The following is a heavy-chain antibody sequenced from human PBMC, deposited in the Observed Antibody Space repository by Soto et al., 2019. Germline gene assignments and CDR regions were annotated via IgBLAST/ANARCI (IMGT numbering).Heavy chain of an antibody. J-gene: IGHJ6*02. CDR3: ARDLAAAGTGHYYYYGMDV. D-gene: IGHD6-13*01. CDR2: IYYSGST. CDR1: GGSISSGGYY. V-gene: IGHV4-31*03. Sequence: SETLSLTCTVSGGSISSGGYYWSWIRQHPGKGLEWIGYIYYSGSTYYNPSLKSRVAISVDTSKNQFSLKLSSVTAADTAVYYCARDLAAAGTGHYYYYGMDVWGQGTTVTVSS.